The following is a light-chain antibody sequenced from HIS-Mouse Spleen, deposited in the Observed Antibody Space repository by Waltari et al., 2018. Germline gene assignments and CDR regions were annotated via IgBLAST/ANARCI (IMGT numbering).Light chain of an antibody. CDR1: SLSSYY. V-gene: IGLV3-19*01. CDR3: NSRDSSGNHVV. CDR2: GKN. J-gene: IGLJ2*01. Sequence: SSELTQDPAVSVAFGQTVRITCQGYSLSSYYASWYQQKPGQAPVLVIYGKNNRPSGIPDRFSGSSSGNTASLTITGAQAEDEADYYCNSRDSSGNHVVFGGGTKLTVL.